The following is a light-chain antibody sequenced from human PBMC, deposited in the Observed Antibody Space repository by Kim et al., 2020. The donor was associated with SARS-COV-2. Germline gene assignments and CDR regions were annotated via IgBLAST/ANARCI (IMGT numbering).Light chain of an antibody. J-gene: IGLJ3*02. Sequence: GGTVTLTCGLTSGAVSNNNPPSWYQQTPGQPPRTLIYRTNTRSSGVPDRFSGSILGNKAALTITGAQADDESDYYCLLYVGSGIRVFGGGTQLTVL. V-gene: IGLV8-61*01. CDR3: LLYVGSGIRV. CDR1: SGAVSNNNP. CDR2: RTN.